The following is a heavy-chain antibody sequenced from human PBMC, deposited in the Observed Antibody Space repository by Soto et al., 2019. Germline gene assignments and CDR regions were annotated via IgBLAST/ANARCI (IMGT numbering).Heavy chain of an antibody. V-gene: IGHV3-73*01. D-gene: IGHD2-15*01. CDR2: IRSKANSYAT. J-gene: IGHJ6*02. CDR3: AKDGARIPYYYNAMDV. CDR1: GFTFSGSA. Sequence: GGSLRLSCAASGFTFSGSAMHWVHQASGKGLEWVGRIRSKANSYATAYAVSVKGRFTISRDDSRNTAYLQMNSLKTEDTAVYYCAKDGARIPYYYNAMDVWGQGTTVTVSS.